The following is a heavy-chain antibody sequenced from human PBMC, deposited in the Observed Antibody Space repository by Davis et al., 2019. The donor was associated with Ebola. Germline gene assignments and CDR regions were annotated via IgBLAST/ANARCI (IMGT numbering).Heavy chain of an antibody. CDR2: IYYSGST. D-gene: IGHD1-26*01. CDR1: GGSISSYY. V-gene: IGHV4-59*01. CDR3: ARGVGIVGERFDP. J-gene: IGHJ5*02. Sequence: SETLSLTCTVSGGSISSYYWSWIRQPPGKGLEWIGYIYYSGSTNYNPSLKSRVTISVDTSKNQFSLKLSSVTAADTAVYCCARGVGIVGERFDPWGQGTLVTVSS.